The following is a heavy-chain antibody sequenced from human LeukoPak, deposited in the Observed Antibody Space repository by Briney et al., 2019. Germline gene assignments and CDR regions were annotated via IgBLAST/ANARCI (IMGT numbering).Heavy chain of an antibody. CDR3: ARLYSSGWYWEYYFDY. CDR2: IYYSGST. J-gene: IGHJ4*02. Sequence: SETLSLTCTVSGGSISSYYWSWIRQPPGKGLEWIGYIYYSGSTNYNPSLKSRVTISVDTSKNQSSLKPSSVTAADTAVYYCARLYSSGWYWEYYFDYWGQGTLVTVSS. D-gene: IGHD6-19*01. V-gene: IGHV4-59*01. CDR1: GGSISSYY.